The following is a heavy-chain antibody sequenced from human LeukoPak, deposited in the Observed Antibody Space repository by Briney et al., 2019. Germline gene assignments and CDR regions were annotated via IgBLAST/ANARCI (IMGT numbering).Heavy chain of an antibody. CDR2: IYYSGST. J-gene: IGHJ3*01. D-gene: IGHD3-9*01. CDR1: GGAISGYY. Sequence: SETLSLTCTVSGGAISGYYWSWIRQPPGKGLECIGYIYYSGSTNYNPSLKSRVTISVDTSKNQFSLKLSSVTAADTAVYYCARAGYDILTGYLGVFDVWGQGTMVTVSS. V-gene: IGHV4-59*01. CDR3: ARAGYDILTGYLGVFDV.